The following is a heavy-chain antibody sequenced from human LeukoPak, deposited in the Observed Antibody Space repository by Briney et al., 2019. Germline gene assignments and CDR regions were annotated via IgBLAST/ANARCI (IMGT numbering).Heavy chain of an antibody. V-gene: IGHV4-39*07. CDR2: VYYTGST. Sequence: PSETPSLTCTVSGGSMSSSSYYWGWIRQPPGKGLEWIGNVYYTGSTYYNPSLKSRVTISQDTSKNQFSLKLTSVTAADTAVYYCARDRGSIGGMTRAFDIWGQGTMVTVS. J-gene: IGHJ3*02. CDR3: ARDRGSIGGMTRAFDI. CDR1: GGSMSSSSYY. D-gene: IGHD3-10*01.